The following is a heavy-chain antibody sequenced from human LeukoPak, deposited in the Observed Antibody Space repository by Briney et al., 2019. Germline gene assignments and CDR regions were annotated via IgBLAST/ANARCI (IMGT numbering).Heavy chain of an antibody. D-gene: IGHD4/OR15-4a*01. CDR1: GFTFSSYG. V-gene: IGHV3-30*02. Sequence: PGVSLRLSFAASGFTFSSYGMHWVRQAPGKGLEWVAFMPYDGSNKYYADSVKGRFTISRDNSKNTLYLQMNSLRPADTAVYGKKPRTYNDYGGGSWGQGTLVIVSS. CDR3: KPRTYNDYGGGS. J-gene: IGHJ5*02. CDR2: MPYDGSNK.